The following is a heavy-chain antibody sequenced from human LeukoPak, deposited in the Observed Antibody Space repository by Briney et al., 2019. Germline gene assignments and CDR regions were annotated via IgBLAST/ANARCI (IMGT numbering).Heavy chain of an antibody. CDR1: GFTFSSYW. V-gene: IGHV3-7*03. J-gene: IGHJ4*02. Sequence: GGSLRLSCAASGFTFSSYWMSWVRQAPGKGLEWVANIKQGGSEKYYVDSVKGRFTISRDNAKNSLYLQMNSLRAEDTALYYCAKDPSGSGKYYFDYWGQGTLVTVSS. D-gene: IGHD3-10*01. CDR3: AKDPSGSGKYYFDY. CDR2: IKQGGSEK.